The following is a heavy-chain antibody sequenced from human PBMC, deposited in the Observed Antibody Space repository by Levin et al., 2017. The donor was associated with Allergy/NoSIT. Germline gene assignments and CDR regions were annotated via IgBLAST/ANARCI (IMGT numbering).Heavy chain of an antibody. CDR1: GGSFSAYY. Sequence: PSETLSLTCAVYGGSFSAYYWTWIRQPPGKGLEWVGEIDHSGSANYNPSLKSRVTISVDTSKNQFSLKLSSVTAADTAGYYCARGVGGFWGTYRIDYWGQGTLVTVSS. CDR2: IDHSGSA. D-gene: IGHD3-16*02. V-gene: IGHV4-34*01. CDR3: ARGVGGFWGTYRIDY. J-gene: IGHJ4*02.